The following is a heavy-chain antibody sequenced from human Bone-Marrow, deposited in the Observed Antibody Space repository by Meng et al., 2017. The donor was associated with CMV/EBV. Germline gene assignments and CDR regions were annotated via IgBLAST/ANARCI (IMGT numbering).Heavy chain of an antibody. CDR3: ARDMGIAAADSYYYGMDV. CDR2: SSPDGNGK. CDR1: GFSLKSNP. D-gene: IGHD6-13*01. J-gene: IGHJ6*02. V-gene: IGHV3-30-3*01. Sequence: GESLKISCAASGFSLKSNPLHWVRQTPGKGLEWLAVSSPDGNGKNYPDSVKGRFTISRDNAKNSLYLQMNSLRAEDTAVYYCARDMGIAAADSYYYGMDVWGQGTTVTVSS.